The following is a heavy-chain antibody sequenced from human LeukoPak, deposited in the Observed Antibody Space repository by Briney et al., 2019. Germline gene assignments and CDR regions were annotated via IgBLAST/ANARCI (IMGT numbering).Heavy chain of an antibody. CDR1: GGTFSSYA. CDR2: IIPIFGTA. Sequence: SVKVSCKASGGTFSSYAISWVRQAPGQGLEWMGGIIPIFGTANYAQKFQGRVTITADKSTSTAYMELSSLRSEDTAVYYCASAALLWFGELFEKKIWYFDLWGRGTLVTVSS. J-gene: IGHJ2*01. D-gene: IGHD3-10*01. V-gene: IGHV1-69*06. CDR3: ASAALLWFGELFEKKIWYFDL.